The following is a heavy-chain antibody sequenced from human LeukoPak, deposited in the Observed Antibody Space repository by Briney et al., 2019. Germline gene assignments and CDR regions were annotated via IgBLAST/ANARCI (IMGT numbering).Heavy chain of an antibody. J-gene: IGHJ4*02. CDR1: GFTFSSYA. CDR3: AKVLGKWELYFDY. CDR2: ISGSGGST. V-gene: IGHV3-23*01. Sequence: GGSLRLSCAASGFTFSSYAMGWVRQAPGKGLEWVSAISGSGGSTYYADSGKGRFTISRDNSKNTLYLQMDSLRAEDTAVYYCAKVLGKWELYFDYWGQGTLVTVSS. D-gene: IGHD1-26*01.